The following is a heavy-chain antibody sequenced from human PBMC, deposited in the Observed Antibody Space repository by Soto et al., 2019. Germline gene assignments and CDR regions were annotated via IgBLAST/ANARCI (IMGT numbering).Heavy chain of an antibody. J-gene: IGHJ6*02. D-gene: IGHD6-13*01. CDR1: GYTFTNFG. CDR3: ARGIERIAAAGLFYYFGMDV. CDR2: INPNSGGT. V-gene: IGHV1-2*04. Sequence: ASVKVSCKASGYTFTNFGISWVRQAPGQGLEWMGWINPNSGGTNYAQKFQGWVTMTRDTSISTAYMELSRLRSDDTAVYYCARGIERIAAAGLFYYFGMDVWGQGTTVTVSS.